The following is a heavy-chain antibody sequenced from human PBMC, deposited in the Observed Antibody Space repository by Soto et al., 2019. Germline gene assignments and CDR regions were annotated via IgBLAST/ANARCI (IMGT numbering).Heavy chain of an antibody. D-gene: IGHD2-2*02. J-gene: IGHJ5*02. CDR3: ARTKYCTNTSCYRGRNNWFDP. CDR1: GVSISSGDYY. CDR2: IYYSEST. Sequence: SETLSLTCTLSGVSISSGDYYWSWMRQPPGTGLEWIGYIYYSESTYYNPSLKSRVTISVDTSKNQFSLTLTSVTAADTAMYYCARTKYCTNTSCYRGRNNWFDPWGPGTLVTVSS. V-gene: IGHV4-30-4*01.